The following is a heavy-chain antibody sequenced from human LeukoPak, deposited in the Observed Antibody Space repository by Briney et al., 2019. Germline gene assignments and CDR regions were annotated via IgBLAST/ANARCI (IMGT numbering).Heavy chain of an antibody. CDR3: ARPDSGSYSPDAFDI. Sequence: SETLSLTCAVYGGSFSGYYWSWIRQPPGKGLEWIGEINHSGSTNYNPSLKSRVTISVDTSKNQFSLKLSSVTAADTAVYYCARPDSGSYSPDAFDIWGQGTMVTVSS. CDR1: GGSFSGYY. CDR2: INHSGST. D-gene: IGHD1-26*01. J-gene: IGHJ3*02. V-gene: IGHV4-34*01.